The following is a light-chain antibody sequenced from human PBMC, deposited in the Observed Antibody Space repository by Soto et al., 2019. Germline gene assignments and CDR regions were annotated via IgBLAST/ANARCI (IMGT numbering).Light chain of an antibody. CDR3: QQRSNWPST. CDR2: DAS. CDR1: QSVSSY. V-gene: IGKV3-11*01. Sequence: EIVLTQSPATLSLSPGERAALSCRASQSVSSYLAWYQQKPGQAPRLLLYDASKRATGIPARFSGSGSGTDFNLTISSLEPEYFAVYFGQQRSNWPSTFGGGTKVEI. J-gene: IGKJ4*01.